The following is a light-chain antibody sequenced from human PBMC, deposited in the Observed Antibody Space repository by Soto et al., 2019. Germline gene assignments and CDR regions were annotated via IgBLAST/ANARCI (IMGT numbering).Light chain of an antibody. CDR2: DAS. CDR1: QSVSSSY. J-gene: IGKJ4*01. CDR3: QHRDSWPLT. Sequence: EIVLTQSPGTLSLSPGERATLSCRASQSVSSSYLAWYQQKPGQAPRLLIYDASSRATGIPDRFSGSGSGTDFTLTISRLEPEDFAVYYCQHRDSWPLTFGGGTKVEIK. V-gene: IGKV3D-20*02.